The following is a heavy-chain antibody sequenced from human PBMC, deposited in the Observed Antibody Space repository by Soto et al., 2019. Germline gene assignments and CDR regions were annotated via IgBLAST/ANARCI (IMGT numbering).Heavy chain of an antibody. CDR3: ASSIAAAVDTDY. Sequence: QVQLVQSGAEVKKPGASVKVSCKASGYTFTSYGISWVRQAPGQGLEWMGWISAYSGSTNYAQKLQGRVTMTTDTARSTDYMELRSLRSYDTAVYYCASSIAAAVDTDYWGQGTLVTVSS. CDR1: GYTFTSYG. CDR2: ISAYSGST. V-gene: IGHV1-18*01. J-gene: IGHJ4*02. D-gene: IGHD6-13*01.